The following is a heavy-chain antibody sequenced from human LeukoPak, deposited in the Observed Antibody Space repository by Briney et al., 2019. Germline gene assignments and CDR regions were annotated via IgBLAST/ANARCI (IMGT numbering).Heavy chain of an antibody. D-gene: IGHD5-18*01. Sequence: GGSLRLSCAASGFTFSNYRMSWVRQAPGKGLEWVSYIIDSSNTIYYADSVKGRFTISRDNAKNSLYLQMSSLTAADQSVYVCARGEGSNYGYAFDYWGQGTLVTVYS. CDR2: IIDSSNTI. CDR3: ARGEGSNYGYAFDY. CDR1: GFTFSNYR. V-gene: IGHV3-48*01. J-gene: IGHJ4*02.